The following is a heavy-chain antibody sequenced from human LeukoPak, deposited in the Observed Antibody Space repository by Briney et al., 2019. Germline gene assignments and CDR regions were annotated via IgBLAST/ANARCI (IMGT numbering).Heavy chain of an antibody. Sequence: PGRSLRLSCAASGFTFSSYWMHWVRPAPGKGLVWVSRINIDGSSTSYADSVKGRFTISRDNAKNTLYLQMNSLRAEDTAVYYCARAWTTVTTFRRSNYIDYWGQGTLVTVSS. CDR2: INIDGSST. CDR3: ARAWTTVTTFRRSNYIDY. CDR1: GFTFSSYW. J-gene: IGHJ4*02. D-gene: IGHD4-17*01. V-gene: IGHV3-74*01.